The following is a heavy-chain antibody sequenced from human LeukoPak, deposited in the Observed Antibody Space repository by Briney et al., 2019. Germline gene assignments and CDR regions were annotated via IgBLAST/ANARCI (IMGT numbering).Heavy chain of an antibody. CDR1: GFTLDDYA. CDR2: ISWNSVNI. Sequence: GGSLRLSCAASGFTLDDYAMHRVRQAPGRGLEWVSGISWNSVNIGYADSVKGRFTISRDNAKNSLYLQTNSLRAEDMALYYCAKGTMIVVAVGDYFDYWGQGTLVTVSS. D-gene: IGHD3-22*01. CDR3: AKGTMIVVAVGDYFDY. V-gene: IGHV3-9*03. J-gene: IGHJ4*02.